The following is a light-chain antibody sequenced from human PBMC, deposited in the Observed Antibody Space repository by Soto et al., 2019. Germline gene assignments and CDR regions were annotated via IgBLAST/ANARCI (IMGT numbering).Light chain of an antibody. CDR2: DVS. J-gene: IGKJ1*01. CDR3: QQRSNWPLIT. CDR1: ESVTNY. Sequence: EIVLTQSPATLSLSPGERGTLSCRASESVTNYLAWYQQKPGQAHRLLVYDVSNRATGIPDRFSGSGSGTEFTLTISRLEPEDLAVYYCQQRSNWPLITVGQGTKVDIK. V-gene: IGKV3-11*01.